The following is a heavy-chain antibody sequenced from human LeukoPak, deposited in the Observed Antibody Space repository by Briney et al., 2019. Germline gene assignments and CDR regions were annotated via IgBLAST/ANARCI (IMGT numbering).Heavy chain of an antibody. CDR2: ISYDGSNK. V-gene: IGHV3-30*04. CDR1: GFTFSSYA. J-gene: IGHJ2*01. CDR3: AKDPGTVVTEWYFDL. D-gene: IGHD4-23*01. Sequence: PGGSLRLSCAASGFTFSSYAMHWVRQAPGKGLEWVAVISYDGSNKYYADSVKGRFTISRDNSKNTLYLQMNSLRAEDTAVYYCAKDPGTVVTEWYFDLWGRGTLVTVSS.